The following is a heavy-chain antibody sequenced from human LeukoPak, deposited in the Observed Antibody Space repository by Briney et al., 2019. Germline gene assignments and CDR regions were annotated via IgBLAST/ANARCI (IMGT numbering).Heavy chain of an antibody. CDR2: IWYDGSNK. V-gene: IGHV3-30*02. CDR1: AFTFWSYG. J-gene: IGHJ4*02. D-gene: IGHD1-26*01. CDR3: AKDKRESGYFEY. Sequence: GGSLRLSCAASAFTFWSYGMHWVRQAPGKGLEWVAVIWYDGSNKYYADSVKGRFAISRDNSKNTLYLQMNSLRAEDTAVYYCAKDKRESGYFEYWGQGALVTVSS.